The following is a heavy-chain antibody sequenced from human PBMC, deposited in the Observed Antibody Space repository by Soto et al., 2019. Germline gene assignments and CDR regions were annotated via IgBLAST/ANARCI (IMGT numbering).Heavy chain of an antibody. D-gene: IGHD1-26*01. Sequence: EVPLVESGGGLVQPGRSLRLSCATSGFNFDDYATHWVRQAPEKGLEWVYGLSWNNGSIGYAESVKGRITISRDNAKNSRDLQMNSLRAEDTALYYCAKDAGGSYYYYGMDVWGQGTTVTVSS. J-gene: IGHJ6*02. CDR3: AKDAGGSYYYYGMDV. V-gene: IGHV3-9*01. CDR1: GFNFDDYA. CDR2: LSWNNGSI.